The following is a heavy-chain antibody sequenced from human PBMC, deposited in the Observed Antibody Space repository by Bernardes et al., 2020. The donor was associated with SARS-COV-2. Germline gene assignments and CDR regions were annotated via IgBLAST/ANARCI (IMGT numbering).Heavy chain of an antibody. CDR3: ARVSMKYQLPRHFDL. CDR1: GGSLRGTY. Sequence: SETLTLTCTVSGGSLRGTYWAWIRQPPGKGLEWIGEVDHSGDTSYNASLKSRVIISAATSENQFSLRMTSVTAADTAMYYCARVSMKYQLPRHFDLWGQGTLVTVSS. CDR2: VDHSGDT. J-gene: IGHJ4*02. V-gene: IGHV4-34*01. D-gene: IGHD2-2*01.